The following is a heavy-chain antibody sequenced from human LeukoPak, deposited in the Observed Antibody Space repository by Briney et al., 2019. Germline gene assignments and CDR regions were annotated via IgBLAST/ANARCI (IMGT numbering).Heavy chain of an antibody. CDR1: GFTFSSYW. CDR3: ARKSGPYYDSSAYYYFDY. D-gene: IGHD3-22*01. V-gene: IGHV3-7*01. CDR2: MRQDGSEK. J-gene: IGHJ4*02. Sequence: GGSLRLSCAASGFTFSSYWMSWVRLAPGKGLECVANMRQDGSEKYYVDSVKGRFTISRDNAKNSLYLLLNSLRAEDTAVYYCARKSGPYYDSSAYYYFDYWGKGTLVTVSS.